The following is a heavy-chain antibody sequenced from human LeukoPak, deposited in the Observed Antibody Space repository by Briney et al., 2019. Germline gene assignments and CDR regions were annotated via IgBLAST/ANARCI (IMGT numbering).Heavy chain of an antibody. J-gene: IGHJ4*02. V-gene: IGHV3-48*03. D-gene: IGHD2-2*01. CDR3: ARETDSTIFDY. Sequence: PGGSLRLSCAAPGFTFNIYEMNWVRQAPGKGLEWVSYISSSGSTIYYADSVKGRFTISRDNAKNSLYLQMNSLRAEDTAVYYCARETDSTIFDYWGQGTLVTVSS. CDR2: ISSSGSTI. CDR1: GFTFNIYE.